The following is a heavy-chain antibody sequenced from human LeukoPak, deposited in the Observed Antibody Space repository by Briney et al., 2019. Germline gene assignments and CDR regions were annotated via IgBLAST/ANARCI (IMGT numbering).Heavy chain of an antibody. CDR3: ARNYDVLTGYPYYFDH. D-gene: IGHD3-9*01. CDR2: ISSGSSYI. J-gene: IGHJ4*02. CDR1: GFTFSSYG. V-gene: IGHV3-21*01. Sequence: PGGSLRLSCAASGFTFSSYGMNWVRQAPGKGLEWVSSISSGSSYIYYADSVKGRFTISRDNAKNSLYLQMNSLRAEDTAVYYCARNYDVLTGYPYYFDHWGQGILVTVSS.